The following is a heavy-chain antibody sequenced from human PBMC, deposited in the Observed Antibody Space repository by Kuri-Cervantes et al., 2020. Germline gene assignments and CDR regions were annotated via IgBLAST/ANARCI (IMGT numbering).Heavy chain of an antibody. V-gene: IGHV4-30-4*01. CDR3: ARAGGFLAAEY. CDR2: IYYSGST. CDR1: GGSISSGDYY. Sequence: SCTVSGGSISSGDYYWSWIRQPPGKGLEWIGYIYYSGSTYYNPSLKSRVTISVDTSKNQFSLKLSSVTAADTAVYYCARAGGFLAAEYWGQGTLVTVSS. D-gene: IGHD6-25*01. J-gene: IGHJ4*02.